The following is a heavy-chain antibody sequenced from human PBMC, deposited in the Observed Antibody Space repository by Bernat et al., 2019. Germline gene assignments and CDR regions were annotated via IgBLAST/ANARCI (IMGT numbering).Heavy chain of an antibody. CDR3: ARAPAGVADFDWLLYDSWFDP. D-gene: IGHD3-9*01. J-gene: IGHJ5*02. Sequence: QVQLQQRGAGLLKPSETLSLTCAVYGGSFSGYYWSWIRQPPGKGLEWIGEINHSGSTNYNPPLKSRVTISVDTSKNQFSLKLSSVTAADTAVYYCARAPAGVADFDWLLYDSWFDPWGQGTLVTVSS. V-gene: IGHV4-34*01. CDR1: GGSFSGYY. CDR2: INHSGST.